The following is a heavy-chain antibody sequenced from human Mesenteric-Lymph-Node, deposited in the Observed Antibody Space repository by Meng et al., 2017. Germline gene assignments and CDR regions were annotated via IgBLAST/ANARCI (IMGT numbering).Heavy chain of an antibody. J-gene: IGHJ4*02. V-gene: IGHV1-18*01. CDR3: ATSGRYGDYNY. CDR1: GYTFTNYD. CDR2: IDGYYPNT. Sequence: ASVKVSCKASGYTFTNYDFTWVRQAPGQGLEWMGWIDGYYPNTNYAQKFQGRVTMTEDTSTDTAYMELSSLRSEDTAVYYCATSGRYGDYNYWGQGTLVTVSS. D-gene: IGHD4-17*01.